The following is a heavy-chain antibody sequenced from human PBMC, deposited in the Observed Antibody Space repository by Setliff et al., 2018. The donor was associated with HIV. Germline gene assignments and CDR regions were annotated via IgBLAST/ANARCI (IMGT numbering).Heavy chain of an antibody. V-gene: IGHV3-74*01. Sequence: PGGSLRLSCAASGFTFNTYWMHWVRQAPGKGPMWISHIDNDGTSTTYADSVKGRFTVPRDNAENTVYLQMNSLRADDTGFYYCARGDGGLDSWGQGTLVTVS. J-gene: IGHJ4*02. CDR3: ARGDGGLDS. D-gene: IGHD3-3*01. CDR2: IDNDGTST. CDR1: GFTFNTYW.